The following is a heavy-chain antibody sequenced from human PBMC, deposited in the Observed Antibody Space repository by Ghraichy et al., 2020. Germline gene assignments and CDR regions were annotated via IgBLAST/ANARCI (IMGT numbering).Heavy chain of an antibody. D-gene: IGHD6-13*01. CDR3: ARDRIVATGPSYYSYYMDV. V-gene: IGHV4-59*01. Sequence: SQTLSLTCTVSGGSISSYYWSWIRQPPGKGLEWIGYIYYSGSTNYNPSLKSRVTISVDTSKKQFSLKLSSVTAADTAIYYCARDRIVATGPSYYSYYMDVWGKGTTVTVSS. J-gene: IGHJ6*03. CDR1: GGSISSYY. CDR2: IYYSGST.